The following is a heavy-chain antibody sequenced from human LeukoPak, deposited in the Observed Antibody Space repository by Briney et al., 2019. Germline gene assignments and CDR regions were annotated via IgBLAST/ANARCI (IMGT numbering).Heavy chain of an antibody. J-gene: IGHJ4*02. V-gene: IGHV3-21*01. D-gene: IGHD6-13*01. CDR2: ISSSSYI. Sequence: PGGSLRLSCAASGFTFSSSSMNWVRQAPGKGLEWVSSISSSSYIYYADSVKCRFTISRVNTDDSLYPQMKNMRTQNTAVYYCSPGASIAAASTKRHYFDYWGQGTLVTVSS. CDR3: SPGASIAAASTKRHYFDY. CDR1: GFTFSSSS.